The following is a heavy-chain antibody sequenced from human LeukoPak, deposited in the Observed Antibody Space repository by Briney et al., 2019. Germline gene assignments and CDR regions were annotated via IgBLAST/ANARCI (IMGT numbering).Heavy chain of an antibody. Sequence: TGGSLRLSCAASGYTFSSSAMRWVRQAPGKGLEWVSSITGSGSETFYADSVKGRFTISRDNSKNTLYLLMNSLRADDTAIYFCAKGESQPNHYFGYWGQGTLVTVSS. CDR2: ITGSGSET. CDR3: AKGESQPNHYFGY. D-gene: IGHD2-2*01. J-gene: IGHJ4*02. CDR1: GYTFSSSA. V-gene: IGHV3-23*01.